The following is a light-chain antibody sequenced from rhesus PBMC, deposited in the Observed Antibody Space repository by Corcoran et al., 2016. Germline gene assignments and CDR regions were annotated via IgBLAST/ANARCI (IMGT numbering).Light chain of an antibody. V-gene: IGLV2-38*01. Sequence: QSALTQPPSVSKSLGQSVTNSCTGTSSDIGGYKGVCWYQQHSGKAPRLLIYDVSKRPSGVSDRFSGSKSGNTASLTISGLQAEDEAYYYCCSCRRGSTYIFGAGTRLTVL. CDR2: DVS. J-gene: IGLJ1*01. CDR1: SSDIGGYKG. CDR3: CSCRRGSTYI.